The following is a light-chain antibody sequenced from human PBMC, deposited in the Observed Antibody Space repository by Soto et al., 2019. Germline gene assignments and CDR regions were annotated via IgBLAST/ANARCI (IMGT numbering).Light chain of an antibody. CDR3: SSYTGSSTPVV. CDR2: DVS. V-gene: IGLV2-14*03. CDR1: SSDVGGYNY. Sequence: QSALTQPASVSGSPGQSITISCTGTSSDVGGYNYVSWYQHHPGKAPKLIIYDVSNRPSRVSNRFSGSKSGNTASLTISGLQAEDEAEYYCSSYTGSSTPVVFGGGTKLTVL. J-gene: IGLJ2*01.